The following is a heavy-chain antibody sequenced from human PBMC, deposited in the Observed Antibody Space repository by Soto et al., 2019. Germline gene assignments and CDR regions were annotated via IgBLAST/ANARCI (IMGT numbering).Heavy chain of an antibody. Sequence: SETLSLTCTVSGGSISSSKYYWGWIRQPPGKGLEWIGSIYYSGSTYYDPSLKSRVTISIDTSKKQFSLKLSSLTAADTAVYYCARHYWSDGNWFDPWGQGALVTVSS. V-gene: IGHV4-39*01. D-gene: IGHD1-1*01. CDR1: GGSISSSKYY. CDR2: IYYSGST. J-gene: IGHJ5*02. CDR3: ARHYWSDGNWFDP.